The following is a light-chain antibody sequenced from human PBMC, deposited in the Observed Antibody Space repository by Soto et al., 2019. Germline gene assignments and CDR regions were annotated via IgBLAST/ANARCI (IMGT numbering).Light chain of an antibody. Sequence: EVVMTQSPATLSVSPGERATLSCRASQSVSRSLAWFQQKPGQAPRLLIYDASNRATGIPARFSGSGSGTDFTLTISSLEPEDFALYYCQHRGNWPLTFGGGTKVDIK. V-gene: IGKV3-11*01. CDR2: DAS. J-gene: IGKJ4*01. CDR3: QHRGNWPLT. CDR1: QSVSRS.